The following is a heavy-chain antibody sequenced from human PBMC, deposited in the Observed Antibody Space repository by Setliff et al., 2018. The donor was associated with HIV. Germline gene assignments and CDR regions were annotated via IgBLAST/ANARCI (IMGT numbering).Heavy chain of an antibody. Sequence: GESLKISCAASGFTFNNHAMSWVRQAPGKGLEWVSVISGSGGTTYYADFVKGRFTISSDNSKNTLYLQMNSLRAEDTAVYYCANGYDFWSGSSKGNFDYWGQGTLVTVSS. CDR2: ISGSGGTT. D-gene: IGHD3-3*01. CDR3: ANGYDFWSGSSKGNFDY. CDR1: GFTFNNHA. J-gene: IGHJ4*02. V-gene: IGHV3-23*01.